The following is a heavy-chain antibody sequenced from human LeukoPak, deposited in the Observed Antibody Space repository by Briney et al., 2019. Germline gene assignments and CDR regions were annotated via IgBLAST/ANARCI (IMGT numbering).Heavy chain of an antibody. CDR1: GFTFSRYW. Sequence: PGGSLRLSCAASGFTFSRYWMYWVRQAPGKGLVWVSLIKGDGSSTTYADSVKGRFIISRDNAKNMLYLQMNSLRVEDTAVYYCASLSNRDNAFDIWGQGTMVTVSS. J-gene: IGHJ3*02. D-gene: IGHD4-11*01. V-gene: IGHV3-74*01. CDR3: ASLSNRDNAFDI. CDR2: IKGDGSST.